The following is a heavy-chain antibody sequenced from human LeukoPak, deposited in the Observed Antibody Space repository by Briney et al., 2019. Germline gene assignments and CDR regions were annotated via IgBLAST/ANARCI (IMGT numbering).Heavy chain of an antibody. CDR3: ARHRVGISQIDY. Sequence: SETLSLTCTVPGGSISSYYWSWIRQPPGKGLEWIGYIYYSGSTNYNPSLKSRVTISVDTSKNQFSLKLSSVTAADTAVYYCARHRVGISQIDYWGQGTLVTVSS. CDR1: GGSISSYY. D-gene: IGHD2-21*01. CDR2: IYYSGST. V-gene: IGHV4-59*08. J-gene: IGHJ4*02.